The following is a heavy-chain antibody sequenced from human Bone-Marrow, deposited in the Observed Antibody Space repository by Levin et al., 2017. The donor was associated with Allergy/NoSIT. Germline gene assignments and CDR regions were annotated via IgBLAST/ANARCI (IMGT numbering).Heavy chain of an antibody. CDR3: ASGLRYFDWSANFDY. D-gene: IGHD3-9*01. CDR1: GGSINSGSHY. V-gene: IGHV4-39*01. J-gene: IGHJ4*02. Sequence: SETLSLTCTVSGGSINSGSHYWGWIRQPPGKGLEWIGTIYYTGTTYYNPSLNSRVTISVDTSKNQFSLRLSSVTAADTAMYYCASGLRYFDWSANFDYWGQGTLVTVSS. CDR2: IYYTGTT.